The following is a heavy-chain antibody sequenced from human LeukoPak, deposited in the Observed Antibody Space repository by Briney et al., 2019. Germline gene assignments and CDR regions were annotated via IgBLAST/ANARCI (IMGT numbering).Heavy chain of an antibody. V-gene: IGHV1-3*01. Sequence: ASVKVSCKASGYTFTSYAMHWVRQAPGQGLEWMGWINAGNGNTKYSQKFQGRVTITRDTSASTAYMELSSLRSEDTAVYYCARDSSSGTGYYYYYYGMDVWGQGTTVTVSS. CDR1: GYTFTSYA. CDR2: INAGNGNT. CDR3: ARDSSSGTGYYYYYYGMDV. D-gene: IGHD6-6*01. J-gene: IGHJ6*02.